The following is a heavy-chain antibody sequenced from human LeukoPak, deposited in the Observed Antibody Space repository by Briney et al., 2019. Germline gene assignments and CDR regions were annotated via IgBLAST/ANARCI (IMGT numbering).Heavy chain of an antibody. CDR1: GFTFGDYA. V-gene: IGHV3-49*04. CDR2: IRSKAYGGTT. CDR3: TRVDDSIGYSPAHFDY. Sequence: GESLRLSCTASGFTFGDYAMSWVRQAPGKGLEWVGFIRSKAYGGTTEYAASVKGRFTISRDDSKSIAYLQMNSLKTEDTAVYYCTRVDDSIGYSPAHFDYWGQGTLVTVFS. J-gene: IGHJ4*02. D-gene: IGHD3-22*01.